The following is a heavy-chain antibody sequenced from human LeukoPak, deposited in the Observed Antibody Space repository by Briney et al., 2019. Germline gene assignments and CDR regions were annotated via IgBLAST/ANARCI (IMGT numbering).Heavy chain of an antibody. D-gene: IGHD3-10*01. Sequence: TLSLTCTVSGGSISSDDYYWSWIRQPPGKGLEWIGYIYYSGSTYYNPSLKSRLTISVDTSKNQFSLKLSSVTAADTAVYYCARYYYGSGSYFPDYWGQGTLVTVSS. J-gene: IGHJ4*02. CDR3: ARYYYGSGSYFPDY. CDR1: GGSISSDDYY. V-gene: IGHV4-30-4*01. CDR2: IYYSGST.